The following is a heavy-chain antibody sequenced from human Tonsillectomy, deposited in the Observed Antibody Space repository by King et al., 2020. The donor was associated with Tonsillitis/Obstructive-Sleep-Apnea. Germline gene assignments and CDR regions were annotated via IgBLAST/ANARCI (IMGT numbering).Heavy chain of an antibody. J-gene: IGHJ5*02. D-gene: IGHD2-15*01. CDR3: VRDFHCSGGSCYDCFDP. CDR2: ISTKKVNT. Sequence: QLVQSGVVVKNPGASVKVSCKASGYTFTTYGISCVRQAPGQGLDWMGMISTKKVNTNYAHKFNGRVTMTTVTSTSTAYMELRSLRSDDTAVYYCVRDFHCSGGSCYDCFDPWGQGTLVTVSS. V-gene: IGHV1-18*01. CDR1: GYTFTTYG.